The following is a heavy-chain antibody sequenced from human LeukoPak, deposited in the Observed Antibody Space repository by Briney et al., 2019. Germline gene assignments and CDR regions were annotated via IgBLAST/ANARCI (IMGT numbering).Heavy chain of an antibody. Sequence: GSSLRLSCAASGFNFNDYAIHWVRQAPGKGLEWVAVISKDGSSKYYADSVRGRFTISRDNARTTLFLQMNSLRTEDTAVYYCARDTFWSRSGYIAYWGQGTLVTVSS. V-gene: IGHV3-30-3*01. CDR1: GFNFNDYA. CDR2: ISKDGSSK. CDR3: ARDTFWSRSGYIAY. J-gene: IGHJ4*02. D-gene: IGHD5-12*01.